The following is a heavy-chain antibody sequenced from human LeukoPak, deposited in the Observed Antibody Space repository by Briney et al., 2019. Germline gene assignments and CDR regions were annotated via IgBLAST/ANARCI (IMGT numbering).Heavy chain of an antibody. V-gene: IGHV4-38-2*01. CDR1: GYSISSGYY. J-gene: IGHJ4*02. CDR3: ASLSSSGYYRAIDY. D-gene: IGHD3-22*01. CDR2: IYHSGST. Sequence: KPSETLSLTCAVSGYSISSGYYWGWIRQPPGKGLEWIGSIYHSGSTYYNPSLKSRVTISVDTSKNQFSLKLSSVTAADTAVYYCASLSSSGYYRAIDYWGQGTLVTVSS.